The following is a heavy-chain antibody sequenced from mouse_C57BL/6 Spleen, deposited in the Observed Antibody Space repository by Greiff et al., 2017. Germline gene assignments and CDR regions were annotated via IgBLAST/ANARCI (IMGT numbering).Heavy chain of an antibody. CDR1: GYTFTDYY. CDR2: IYPGSGNT. CDR3: ARGLDSSGYDY. Sequence: QVQLQQSGAELVRPGASVKLSCKASGYTFTDYYINWVKQRPGQGLEWIARIYPGSGNTYYNEKFKGKATLTAEKSSSTAYMQLSSLTSEESAVYFCARGLDSSGYDYWGQGTTLTVSS. D-gene: IGHD3-2*02. J-gene: IGHJ2*01. V-gene: IGHV1-76*01.